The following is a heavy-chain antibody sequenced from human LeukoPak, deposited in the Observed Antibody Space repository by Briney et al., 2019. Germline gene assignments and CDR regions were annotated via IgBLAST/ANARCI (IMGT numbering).Heavy chain of an antibody. V-gene: IGHV4-38-2*02. J-gene: IGHJ3*02. CDR2: IYHSGST. CDR1: GYSISSGYY. Sequence: SETLSLTCTVSGYSISSGYYWGWIRQPPGKGLEWIGSIYHSGSTNYNPSLKSRVTISVDTSKNQFSLKLSSVTAADTAVYYCARGRGFDIWGQGTMVTVSS. CDR3: ARGRGFDI.